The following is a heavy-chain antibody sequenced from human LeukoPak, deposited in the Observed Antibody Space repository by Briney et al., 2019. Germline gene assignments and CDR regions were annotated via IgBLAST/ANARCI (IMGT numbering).Heavy chain of an antibody. V-gene: IGHV2-5*01. Sequence: SGPTLVNPTQTLTLTCTFSGFSLSTSGVGVGWIRQPPGKALEWLALIYWNDDKRYSPSLKSRLTITKDTSKNQVVLTMTNMDPVDTATYYCAHRQVRMATIGVYAFDIWGQGTMVTVSS. J-gene: IGHJ3*02. D-gene: IGHD5-24*01. CDR3: AHRQVRMATIGVYAFDI. CDR1: GFSLSTSGVG. CDR2: IYWNDDK.